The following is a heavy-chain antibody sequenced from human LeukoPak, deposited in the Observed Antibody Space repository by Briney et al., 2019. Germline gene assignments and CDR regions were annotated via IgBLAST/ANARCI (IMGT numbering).Heavy chain of an antibody. Sequence: GASVKVSCKASGYTFTSYGISWVRQAPGQGLEWMGWISAYNGNTNYAQKLQGRVTMTTDTSTSTAYMELRSLRSDDTAVYYCERGSPYYYDSSGLLYYFDYWGQGTLVTVSS. CDR2: ISAYNGNT. CDR1: GYTFTSYG. J-gene: IGHJ4*02. V-gene: IGHV1-18*01. CDR3: ERGSPYYYDSSGLLYYFDY. D-gene: IGHD3-22*01.